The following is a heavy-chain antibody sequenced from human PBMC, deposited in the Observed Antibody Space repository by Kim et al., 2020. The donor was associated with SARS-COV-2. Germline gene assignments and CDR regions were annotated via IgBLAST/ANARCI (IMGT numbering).Heavy chain of an antibody. J-gene: IGHJ6*02. CDR2: MNPNSGNT. D-gene: IGHD3-10*01. Sequence: ASVKVSRKASGYTFTSYDINWVRQATGQGLEWMGWMNPNSGNTGYAQKFQGRVTMTRNTSISTAYMELSSLRSEDTAVYYCASPRNSKSLLNSGYYYYGRDVWGQGTTVTVSS. CDR3: ASPRNSKSLLNSGYYYYGRDV. CDR1: GYTFTSYD. V-gene: IGHV1-8*01.